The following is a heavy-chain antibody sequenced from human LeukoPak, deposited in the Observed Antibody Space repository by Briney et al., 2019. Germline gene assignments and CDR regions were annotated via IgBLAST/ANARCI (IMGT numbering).Heavy chain of an antibody. CDR2: ISSSSSYI. CDR1: GFTFSSYS. CDR3: AREGRAVAATALDY. D-gene: IGHD6-19*01. J-gene: IGHJ4*02. Sequence: GGSLRLSCAASGFTFSSYSMNWVRQAPPKGLGWVSSISSSSSYIYYADSVKGRFTISRDNAKNSLYLQMNSLRAEDTAVYYCAREGRAVAATALDYWGQGTLVTVSS. V-gene: IGHV3-21*01.